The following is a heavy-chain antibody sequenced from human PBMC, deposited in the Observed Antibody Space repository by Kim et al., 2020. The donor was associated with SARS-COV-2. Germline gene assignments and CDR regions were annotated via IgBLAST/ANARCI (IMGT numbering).Heavy chain of an antibody. J-gene: IGHJ4*02. CDR1: GGSISSGGYS. V-gene: IGHV4-30-2*01. D-gene: IGHD1-26*01. Sequence: SETLSLTCAVSGGSISSGGYSWSWIRQPPGKGLEWIGYIYHSGSTYYNPSLKSRVTISVDRSKNQFSLKLSSVTAADTAVYYCARGARKWELGPSQAVGYYFDYWGQGTLVTVSS. CDR2: IYHSGST. CDR3: ARGARKWELGPSQAVGYYFDY.